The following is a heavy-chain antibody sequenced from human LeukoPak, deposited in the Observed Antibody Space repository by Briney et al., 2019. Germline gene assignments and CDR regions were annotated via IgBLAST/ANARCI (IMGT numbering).Heavy chain of an antibody. V-gene: IGHV3-53*01. J-gene: IGHJ3*02. CDR2: IYSGGST. CDR1: GFTVSSNY. CDR3: ARDDHSTDAFDI. Sequence: GGSLRLSCAASGFTVSSNYMSWVRQASGKGLEWVSVIYSGGSTYYADSVKGRFTISRDNSKNTLYLQMNSLRAEDTAVYYCARDDHSTDAFDIWGQGTMVTVSS.